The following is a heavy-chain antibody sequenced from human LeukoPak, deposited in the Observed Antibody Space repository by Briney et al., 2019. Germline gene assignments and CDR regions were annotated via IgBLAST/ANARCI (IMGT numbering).Heavy chain of an antibody. J-gene: IGHJ4*02. CDR3: ATGGFLSIVGAKGDY. CDR1: GYTFTSYY. Sequence: GASVTVSCKASGYTFTSYYMHWVRQAPGQGLEWMGIINPSGGSTSYAQKFQGRVTMTRDTSTSTVYMELSSLRSEDTAVYYCATGGFLSIVGAKGDYWGQGTLVTVSS. D-gene: IGHD1-26*01. V-gene: IGHV1-46*01. CDR2: INPSGGST.